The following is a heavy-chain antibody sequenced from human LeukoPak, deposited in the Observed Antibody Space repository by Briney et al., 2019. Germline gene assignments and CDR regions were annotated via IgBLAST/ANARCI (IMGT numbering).Heavy chain of an antibody. CDR1: GGSFSGYY. CDR3: ARARHYDFWSGNDAFDI. V-gene: IGHV4-34*01. J-gene: IGHJ3*02. D-gene: IGHD3-3*01. Sequence: SETLSLTCAVYGGSFSGYYWSWIRQPPGKGLEWIGEINHSGSTNYNPSLKSRVTISVDTSKNQLSLKLSSVTAADTAVYYCARARHYDFWSGNDAFDIWGQGTMVTVSS. CDR2: INHSGST.